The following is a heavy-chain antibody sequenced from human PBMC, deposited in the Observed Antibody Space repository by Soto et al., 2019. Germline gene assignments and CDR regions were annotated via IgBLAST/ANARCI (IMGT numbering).Heavy chain of an antibody. CDR2: IVVGSGNT. V-gene: IGHV1-58*01. CDR1: GFTFTSSA. CDR3: AADTYGSGSYYNEYFQH. J-gene: IGHJ1*01. D-gene: IGHD3-10*01. Sequence: SVKVSCKASGFTFTSSAVEWVRQARGQRLEWIGWIVVGSGNTNYAQKFQERVTITRDMSTSTAYMELSSLRSEDTAVYYCAADTYGSGSYYNEYFQHWGQGTLVTVSS.